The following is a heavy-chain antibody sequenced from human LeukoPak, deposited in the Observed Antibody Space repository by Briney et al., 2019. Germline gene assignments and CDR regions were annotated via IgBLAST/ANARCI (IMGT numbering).Heavy chain of an antibody. CDR3: TTIAARPGGY. CDR1: GFTFSSNW. V-gene: IGHV3-7*03. D-gene: IGHD6-6*01. Sequence: PGGSLRLSCATSGFTFSSNWMSWVRQAPGKGLEWVANIKQDGNEGYYVDSVKGRFTISRDNAKNSLYLQMNSLRAEDTAVYYCTTIAARPGGYWGQGTLVTVSS. J-gene: IGHJ4*02. CDR2: IKQDGNEG.